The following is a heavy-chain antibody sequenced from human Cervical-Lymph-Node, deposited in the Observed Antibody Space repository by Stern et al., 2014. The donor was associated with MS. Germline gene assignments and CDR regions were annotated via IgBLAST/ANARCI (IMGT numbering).Heavy chain of an antibody. Sequence: QDQLVQSGAEVKKPGASVKVSCKASGYTFTSYAMHWVRQAPGQRLEWMGWINAGNGNTKYSQKFQGRVTITRDTSASTAYMELSSLRSEDTAVYYCARLTDSGYAAGFDYWGQGTLVTVSS. J-gene: IGHJ4*02. D-gene: IGHD5-12*01. CDR2: INAGNGNT. V-gene: IGHV1-3*01. CDR1: GYTFTSYA. CDR3: ARLTDSGYAAGFDY.